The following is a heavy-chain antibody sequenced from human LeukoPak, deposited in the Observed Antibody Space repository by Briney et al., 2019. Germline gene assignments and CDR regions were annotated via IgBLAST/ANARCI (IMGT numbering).Heavy chain of an antibody. Sequence: ASVKVSCKASGYTFTSYDINWVRQATGQGLEWMGWMNPNSGNTGYAQKFQGRVTMTRNTSISTAYMELSSLRSEGTAVYYCAVCYDSSGYYYVGYFQHWGQGTLVTVSS. CDR3: AVCYDSSGYYYVGYFQH. V-gene: IGHV1-8*01. CDR1: GYTFTSYD. CDR2: MNPNSGNT. J-gene: IGHJ1*01. D-gene: IGHD3-22*01.